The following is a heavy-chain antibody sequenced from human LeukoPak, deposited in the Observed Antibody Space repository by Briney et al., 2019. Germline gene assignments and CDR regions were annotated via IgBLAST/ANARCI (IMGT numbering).Heavy chain of an antibody. V-gene: IGHV3-33*01. CDR1: GFTFSSYG. J-gene: IGHJ4*02. CDR2: IWYDGSNK. CDR3: ASTDSSGWYEHNY. Sequence: PGGSLRLSCAASGFTFSSYGMHWVRQAPGKGLEWVAVIWYDGSNKYYADSVKGLFTISRDNSKNTLYLQMNSLRAEDTAVYYCASTDSSGWYEHNYWGQGTLVTVSS. D-gene: IGHD6-19*01.